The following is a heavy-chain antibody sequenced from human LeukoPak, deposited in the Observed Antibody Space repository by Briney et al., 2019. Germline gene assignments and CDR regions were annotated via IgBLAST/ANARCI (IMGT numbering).Heavy chain of an antibody. Sequence: SETLSLACTVSGGSISSSSYYWGWIRQPPGKGLEWIGSIYYSGSTYYNPSLKSRVTISVDTSKNQFSLKLSSVTAADTAVYYCARDPAYYDSSGYGYWGQGTLVTVSS. V-gene: IGHV4-39*02. CDR3: ARDPAYYDSSGYGY. J-gene: IGHJ4*02. D-gene: IGHD3-22*01. CDR2: IYYSGST. CDR1: GGSISSSSYY.